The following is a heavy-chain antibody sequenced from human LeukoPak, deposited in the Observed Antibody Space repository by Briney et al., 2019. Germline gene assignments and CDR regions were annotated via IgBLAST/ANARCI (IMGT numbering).Heavy chain of an antibody. CDR1: GDSISGDY. D-gene: IGHD3-22*01. V-gene: IGHV4-59*08. CDR2: FHHTAGT. Sequence: SQTLSLTCTVSGDSISGDYWSWIRQSPGEGLEWIGYFHHTAGTRYNPSPQSRVTISIDTSRNHFSLNLNSLSAADTAVYFCARLLDYGSSGDPDAFDIWGQGTVVTVSS. CDR3: ARLLDYGSSGDPDAFDI. J-gene: IGHJ3*02.